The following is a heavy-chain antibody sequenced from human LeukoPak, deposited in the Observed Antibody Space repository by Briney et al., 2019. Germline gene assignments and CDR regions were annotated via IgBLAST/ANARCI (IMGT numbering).Heavy chain of an antibody. CDR2: IPSDGSNK. V-gene: IGHV3-30*02. CDR1: GFTFSGYG. CDR3: VKGRNAYFDY. Sequence: GPLRLSCAASGFTFSGYGMHWVRQAPGKGLEWVAFIPSDGSNKYYADSVEGRFTISRDNSKNTVDLQMNSLRPEDTAVYYCVKGRNAYFDYWGQGTLVTASS. J-gene: IGHJ4*02.